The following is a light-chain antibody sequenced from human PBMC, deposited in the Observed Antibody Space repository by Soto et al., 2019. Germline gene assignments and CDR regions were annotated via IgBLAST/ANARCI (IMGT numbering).Light chain of an antibody. CDR1: SSNIGSNY. J-gene: IGLJ1*01. Sequence: QSVLTQPPSASGTPGQRVTISCSGSSSNIGSNYVYWYQQLPGTAPKLPIYRNNQRPSGVPDRFSGSKSGTSASLAISGLRSEDEADYYCAAWDDSLSGRYVFGTGTKVTVL. V-gene: IGLV1-47*01. CDR3: AAWDDSLSGRYV. CDR2: RNN.